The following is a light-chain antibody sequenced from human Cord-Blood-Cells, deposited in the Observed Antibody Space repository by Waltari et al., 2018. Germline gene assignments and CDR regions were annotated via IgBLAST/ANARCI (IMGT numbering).Light chain of an antibody. Sequence: SYELTQPSSVSVSPGQTARITCSGDVLAKKYARWFQQKPGQAPVLVIYKASERPSGIPERFSGSSSGTTVTLTISGAQVEDEADYYCYSAADNKGVFGGGTKLTVL. V-gene: IGLV3-27*01. J-gene: IGLJ3*02. CDR1: VLAKKY. CDR3: YSAADNKGV. CDR2: KAS.